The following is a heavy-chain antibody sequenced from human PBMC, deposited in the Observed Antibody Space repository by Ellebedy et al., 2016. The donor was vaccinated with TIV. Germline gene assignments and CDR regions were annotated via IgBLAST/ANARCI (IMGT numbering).Heavy chain of an antibody. V-gene: IGHV3-33*01. CDR3: ARFSDSYADY. CDR1: GFTFSSYG. D-gene: IGHD3-16*01. CDR2: IWYDGNKK. Sequence: PGGSLRLSCAASGFTFSSYGMHWVRQAPGKGLEWVAVIWYDGNKKDYADSVKGRFTISRDNSKNTVYLQMISLGVEDTAVYYCARFSDSYADYWGQGTLVTVSS. J-gene: IGHJ4*02.